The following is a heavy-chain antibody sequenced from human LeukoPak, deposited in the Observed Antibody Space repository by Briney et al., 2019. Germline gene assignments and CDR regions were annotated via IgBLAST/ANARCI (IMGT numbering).Heavy chain of an antibody. V-gene: IGHV3-74*01. CDR2: INSDGSST. CDR1: GFTFSSYW. CDR3: ARAGYYYDSSGYVHFDY. Sequence: LTGGSLRLSCAASGFTFSSYWMHWVRQAPGKGLVWVSRINSDGSSTSYADSVKGRFTISRDNAKNTLYLQMNSLRAEDTAVYYCARAGYYYDSSGYVHFDYWGQGTLVTVSS. J-gene: IGHJ4*02. D-gene: IGHD3-22*01.